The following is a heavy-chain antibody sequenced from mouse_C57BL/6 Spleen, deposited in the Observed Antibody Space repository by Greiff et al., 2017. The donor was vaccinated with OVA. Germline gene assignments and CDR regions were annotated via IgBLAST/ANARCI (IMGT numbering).Heavy chain of an antibody. CDR3: ARITTNYFDY. D-gene: IGHD1-1*01. CDR2: ISGGGGNT. J-gene: IGHJ2*01. Sequence: DVHLVESGGGLVKPGGSLKLSCAASGFTFSSYTMSWVRQTPEKRLEWVATISGGGGNTYYPDSVKGRFTISRDNAKNTLYLQMSSLRSEDTALYYCARITTNYFDYWGQGTTLTVSS. CDR1: GFTFSSYT. V-gene: IGHV5-9*01.